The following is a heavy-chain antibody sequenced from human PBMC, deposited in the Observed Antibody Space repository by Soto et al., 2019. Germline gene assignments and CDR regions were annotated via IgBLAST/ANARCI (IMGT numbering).Heavy chain of an antibody. J-gene: IGHJ4*02. CDR1: GYTFTSYG. CDR3: ARTGFYYYGSGSPVAVVY. D-gene: IGHD3-10*01. V-gene: IGHV1-18*01. Sequence: QVQLVQSGAEVKKPGASVKVSCKASGYTFTSYGISWVRQAPGQGLEWMGWISAYNGNTHYAQKLQGRVTMTTDTSTRTAYMGLRSLRSDDTAVYFCARTGFYYYGSGSPVAVVYWGQGPLVTVSS. CDR2: ISAYNGNT.